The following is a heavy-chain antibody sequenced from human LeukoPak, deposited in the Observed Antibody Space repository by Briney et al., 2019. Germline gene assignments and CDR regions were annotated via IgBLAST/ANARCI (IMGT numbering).Heavy chain of an antibody. CDR2: IYYSGST. CDR1: GGSISSYY. D-gene: IGHD2-2*01. CDR3: ARTTEGYCRSTSYSWCYYYYMDV. V-gene: IGHV4-59*12. Sequence: SETLSLTCTVSGGSISSYYWTWIRQPPGKGLEWIGYIYYSGSTNYNPSLKSRVIISVDTSKSQFSLKLNSVTAADTAVYYCARTTEGYCRSTSYSWCYYYYMDVWGKGTTVTVSS. J-gene: IGHJ6*03.